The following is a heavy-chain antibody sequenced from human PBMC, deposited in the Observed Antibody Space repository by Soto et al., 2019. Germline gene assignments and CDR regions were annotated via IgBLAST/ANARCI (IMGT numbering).Heavy chain of an antibody. CDR1: GGSISSYY. Sequence: SETLSLTCTVSGGSISSYYWSWIRQPAGKGLEWIGRIYTSGSTNYNPSLKSRVTMSVDTSKNQFSLKLSSVTAADTAVYYRARGAVAGYYYYGMDVWGQGTTVTVSS. J-gene: IGHJ6*02. CDR2: IYTSGST. CDR3: ARGAVAGYYYYGMDV. D-gene: IGHD6-19*01. V-gene: IGHV4-4*07.